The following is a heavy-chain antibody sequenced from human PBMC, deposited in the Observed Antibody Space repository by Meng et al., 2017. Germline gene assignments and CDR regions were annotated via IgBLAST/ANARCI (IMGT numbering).Heavy chain of an antibody. CDR2: INHSGST. D-gene: IGHD3-10*01. CDR1: GGSFSGYY. Sequence: QVQLPQWGGGLLKPSETLSLTCAVYGGSFSGYYWSWIRQPPGKGLEWIGEINHSGSTNYNPSLKSRVTISVDTSKNQFSLKLSSVTAADTAVYYCARGLRITMVRGVKGWFDPWGQGTLVTVSS. V-gene: IGHV4-34*01. CDR3: ARGLRITMVRGVKGWFDP. J-gene: IGHJ5*02.